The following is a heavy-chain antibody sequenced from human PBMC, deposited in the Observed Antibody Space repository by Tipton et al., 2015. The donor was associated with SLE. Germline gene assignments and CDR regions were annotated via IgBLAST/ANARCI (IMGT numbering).Heavy chain of an antibody. CDR2: IYNNGNT. J-gene: IGHJ6*02. CDR3: AKATGITCYSSFFGLDF. V-gene: IGHV4-59*11. Sequence: LRLSCTVSGASISSHYWNRIRQTPGKGLEWIGNIYNNGNTNYNPSLKSRVTISVYKSKNQFFLNLTSVTAADTAVYYCAKATGITCYSSFFGLDFWGRGTSIIFAS. D-gene: IGHD1-1*01. CDR1: GASISSHY.